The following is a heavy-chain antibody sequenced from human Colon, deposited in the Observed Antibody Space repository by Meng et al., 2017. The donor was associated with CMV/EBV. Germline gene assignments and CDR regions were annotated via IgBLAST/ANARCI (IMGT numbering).Heavy chain of an antibody. CDR3: ARGGIQLWLSDYYYGMDV. D-gene: IGHD5-18*01. CDR2: ISSSGSTI. J-gene: IGHJ6*02. Sequence: GGSLRLSCAASKFTFSDYYMSWIRQAPGKGLEWVSYISSSGSTIYYADSVKGRFTISRDNAKNSLYLQMNSLRAEDTAVYYCARGGIQLWLSDYYYGMDVWGQGTTVTVSS. V-gene: IGHV3-11*04. CDR1: KFTFSDYY.